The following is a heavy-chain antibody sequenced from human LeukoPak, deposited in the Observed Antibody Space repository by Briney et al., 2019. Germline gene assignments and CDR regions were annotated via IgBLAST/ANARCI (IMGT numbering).Heavy chain of an antibody. V-gene: IGHV3-48*03. Sequence: GGSLRLSCAASGFTFSSYGMNWVRQAPGKGLEWVSYISSSGSTIYYADSVKGRFTISRDNAKNSLYLQMNSLRAEDTAVYYCARMQQPVGFDYWGQGTLVTVSS. CDR1: GFTFSSYG. CDR2: ISSSGSTI. CDR3: ARMQQPVGFDY. J-gene: IGHJ4*02. D-gene: IGHD6-13*01.